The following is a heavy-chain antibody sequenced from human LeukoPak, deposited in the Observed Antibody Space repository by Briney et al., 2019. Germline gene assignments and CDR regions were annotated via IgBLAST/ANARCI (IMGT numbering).Heavy chain of an antibody. CDR3: ARDMAAAGEIDY. Sequence: PGGSLRLSCAASGFTFSSYAMNWVRQAPGKGLEWVSGTGSTGVSTFYADSVKGRFTISRDNAKNSLYLQMNSLRDEDTAVYYCARDMAAAGEIDYWGQGTLVTVSS. CDR2: TGSTGVST. CDR1: GFTFSSYA. J-gene: IGHJ4*02. D-gene: IGHD6-13*01. V-gene: IGHV3-23*01.